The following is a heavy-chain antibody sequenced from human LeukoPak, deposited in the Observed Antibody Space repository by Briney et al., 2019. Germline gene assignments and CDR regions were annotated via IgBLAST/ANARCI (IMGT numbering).Heavy chain of an antibody. CDR2: ISAYNGNT. V-gene: IGHV1-18*01. D-gene: IGHD3-3*01. Sequence: GASVKVSCKASGYTFTSYGISWVRQAPGQGLEWMGWISAYNGNTNYAQKLQGRVTMTTDTSTSTAYMELRSLRSDDTAVYYCARHLSGDFWSGYSWGRFGGGPSTQFYGMDVWGQGTTFTVSS. CDR1: GYTFTSYG. J-gene: IGHJ6*02. CDR3: ARHLSGDFWSGYSWGRFGGGPSTQFYGMDV.